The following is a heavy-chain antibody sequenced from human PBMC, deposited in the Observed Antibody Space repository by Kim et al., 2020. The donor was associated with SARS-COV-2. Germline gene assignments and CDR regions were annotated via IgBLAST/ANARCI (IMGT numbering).Heavy chain of an antibody. V-gene: IGHV3-30*04. D-gene: IGHD2-2*01. J-gene: IGHJ6*02. CDR2: ISYDGSNK. Sequence: GGSLKLSCAASGFTFSSYAMHWVRQAPGKGLEWVAVISYDGSNKYYADSVKGRFTISRDNSKNTLYLQMNSLRAEDTAVYYCARDRPYCSSTSCSWASGMDVWGQGTTVTVSS. CDR1: GFTFSSYA. CDR3: ARDRPYCSSTSCSWASGMDV.